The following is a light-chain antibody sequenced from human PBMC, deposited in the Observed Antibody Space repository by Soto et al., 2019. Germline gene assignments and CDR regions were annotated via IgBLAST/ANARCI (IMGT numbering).Light chain of an antibody. J-gene: IGKJ1*01. CDR2: GSS. V-gene: IGKV3-20*01. CDR3: QQYGSSSWT. CDR1: QTLSSRH. Sequence: IVLTQSPGTLSLSPGERATLSCRASQTLSSRHLAWYQQKPGQAPRLLIYGSSSRATDIPDRFSGSGSGTDFTLTISTLEPEDFAVYYCQQYGSSSWTFGQGTKVDIK.